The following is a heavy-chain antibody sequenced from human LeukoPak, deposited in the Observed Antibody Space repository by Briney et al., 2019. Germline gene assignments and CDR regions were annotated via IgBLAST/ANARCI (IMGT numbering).Heavy chain of an antibody. CDR1: GFTFSDYY. V-gene: IGHV3-11*06. D-gene: IGHD5-12*01. J-gene: IGHJ4*02. Sequence: GTLRLSCAASGFTFSDYYMSWIRQAPGKGLEWVSYISSSSSYTNYADSVKGRFTISRDNAKNSLYLQMNSLRAEDTAVYYCARDLGGYSGYDFDYWGQGTLVTVSS. CDR2: ISSSSSYT. CDR3: ARDLGGYSGYDFDY.